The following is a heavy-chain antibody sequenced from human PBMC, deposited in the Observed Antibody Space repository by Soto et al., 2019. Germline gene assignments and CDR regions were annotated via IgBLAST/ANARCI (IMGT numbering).Heavy chain of an antibody. J-gene: IGHJ6*02. CDR2: ISAYNGNT. CDR3: ARDRIMIFGVVTDYCYGMDV. D-gene: IGHD3-3*01. CDR1: GYTFTSYG. Sequence: ASVKVSCKASGYTFTSYGISWVRQAPGQGLEWMGWISAYNGNTNYAQKLQGRVTMTTDTSTSTAYMELRSLGSDDTAVYYCARDRIMIFGVVTDYCYGMDVWGQGNTVTVS. V-gene: IGHV1-18*01.